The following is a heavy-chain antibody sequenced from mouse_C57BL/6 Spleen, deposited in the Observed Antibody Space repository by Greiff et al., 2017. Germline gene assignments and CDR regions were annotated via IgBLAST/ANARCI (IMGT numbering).Heavy chain of an antibody. CDR2: IHPNSGST. D-gene: IGHD1-1*01. V-gene: IGHV1-64*01. CDR3: ARDPTVVATDAMDY. Sequence: VQLQQPGAELVKPGASVKLSCKASGYTFTSYWMHWVKQRPGQGLEWIGMIHPNSGSTNYNEKFKSKATLTVDKSSSTAYMQLSSLTSEDSAVYYCARDPTVVATDAMDYWGQGTSVTVSS. J-gene: IGHJ4*01. CDR1: GYTFTSYW.